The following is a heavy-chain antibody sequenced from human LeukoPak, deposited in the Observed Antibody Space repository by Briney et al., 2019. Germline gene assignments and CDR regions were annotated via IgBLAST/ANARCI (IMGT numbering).Heavy chain of an antibody. J-gene: IGHJ4*02. CDR3: ARVGEGVTQFDY. V-gene: IGHV4-59*01. CDR1: GGSISSYY. CDR2: IYYSGST. D-gene: IGHD3-16*01. Sequence: PSETLSLTCTVSGGSISSYYWSWIRQPPGKGLEWIGYIYYSGSTNYNPSLKSRVTISVDTSKNQFSLKLSSVTAADTAVYYCARVGEGVTQFDYWGQGTLVTVSS.